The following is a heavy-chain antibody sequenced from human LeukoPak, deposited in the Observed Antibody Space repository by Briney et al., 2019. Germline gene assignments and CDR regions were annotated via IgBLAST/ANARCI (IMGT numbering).Heavy chain of an antibody. CDR3: ARDNADSSGMDV. Sequence: PGGSLRLSCSASGFTFSSYAMHWVRQAPGKGLEYVSAISSNGGTTYYADSVKGRFPISRDNSKNTLDLQMNSLRAEDTAVYFCARDNADSSGMDVWGQGTTVTVSS. V-gene: IGHV3-64*04. J-gene: IGHJ6*02. D-gene: IGHD4-17*01. CDR1: GFTFSSYA. CDR2: ISSNGGTT.